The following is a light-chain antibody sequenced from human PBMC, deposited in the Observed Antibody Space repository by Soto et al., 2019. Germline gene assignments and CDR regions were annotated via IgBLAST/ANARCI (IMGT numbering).Light chain of an antibody. CDR2: GAS. Sequence: EIVLTQSPGTLSLSPGERATLSCRARQSVSSSYLAWYQQKPGQAPRLLIYGASSRATGIPGRFSGSGSGTDFTLTSSRLEPEDFAVYYCQQYGRSPFTFGPGTKVEIK. CDR1: QSVSSSY. V-gene: IGKV3-20*01. J-gene: IGKJ3*01. CDR3: QQYGRSPFT.